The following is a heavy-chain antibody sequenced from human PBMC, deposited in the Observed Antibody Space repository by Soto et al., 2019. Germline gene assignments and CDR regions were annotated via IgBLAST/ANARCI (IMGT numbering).Heavy chain of an antibody. CDR2: ISGSGDST. J-gene: IGHJ4*02. CDR3: ARRGSGSYYDY. V-gene: IGHV3-23*01. D-gene: IGHD1-26*01. CDR1: GFTFSSYA. Sequence: EVQLLESGRGLVQPGGSLRLSCAASGFTFSSYAMSWVRQAPGKGLEWVSVISGSGDSTYYADSVKGRFTISRDNSKNTLYLQMNSLRAEDTAVYYCARRGSGSYYDYWGQGSLVTVSS.